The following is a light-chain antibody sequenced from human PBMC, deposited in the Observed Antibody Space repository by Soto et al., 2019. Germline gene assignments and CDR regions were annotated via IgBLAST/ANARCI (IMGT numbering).Light chain of an antibody. Sequence: EIVMTQSPATLSVSPGERSTLYCRASQSVSINLAWYQHKPGQSPRILIYSASTRAPGVPARFSASGSGTEFTLTITSLQSEDFAVYFCHQYNNRPPWTFGQGTKVEIK. J-gene: IGKJ1*01. CDR1: QSVSIN. CDR3: HQYNNRPPWT. CDR2: SAS. V-gene: IGKV3-15*01.